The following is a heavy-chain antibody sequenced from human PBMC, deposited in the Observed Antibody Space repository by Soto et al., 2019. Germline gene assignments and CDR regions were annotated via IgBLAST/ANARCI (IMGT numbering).Heavy chain of an antibody. CDR1: GGSISSGGYY. CDR2: IYCSGST. V-gene: IGHV4-31*03. CDR3: ARDNLAKNNRFDS. J-gene: IGHJ5*01. Sequence: QVQLQESGPGLVKPSQTLSLTCTVSGGSISSGGYYWSWIRQHPGKGLEWIGYIYCSGSTDYNPSLKSRVTISVDTSKKQFSLKVSSVTAADTAVYYCARDNLAKNNRFDSWGQGILVIVSS.